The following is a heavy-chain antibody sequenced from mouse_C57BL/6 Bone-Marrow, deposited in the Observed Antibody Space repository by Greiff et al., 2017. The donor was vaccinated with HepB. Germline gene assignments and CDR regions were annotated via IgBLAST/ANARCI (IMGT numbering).Heavy chain of an antibody. CDR3: TRERGYDGYSPWFAY. CDR2: ISSGGDYI. CDR1: GFTFSSYA. J-gene: IGHJ3*01. D-gene: IGHD2-3*01. V-gene: IGHV5-9-1*02. Sequence: EVKVVESGEGLVKPGGSLKLSCAASGFTFSSYAMSWVRQTPEKRLEWVAYISSGGDYIYYADTVKGRFTISRDNARNTLYLQMSSLKSEDTAMYYCTRERGYDGYSPWFAYWGQGTLVTVSA.